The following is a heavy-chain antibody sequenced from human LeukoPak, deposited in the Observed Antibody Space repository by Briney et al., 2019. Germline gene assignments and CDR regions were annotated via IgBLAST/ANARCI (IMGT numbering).Heavy chain of an antibody. J-gene: IGHJ5*02. D-gene: IGHD6-13*01. CDR2: INHSGST. CDR1: GGSFSGYY. Sequence: PSETLSLTCAVYGGSFSGYYWSWIRQPPGKGLEWIGEINHSGSTNYNPSLKSRVTISVDTSKNQFSLKLSSVTAADTAVYYCARALPRAKVAAAGWMNWFDPWGQGTLVTVSS. V-gene: IGHV4-34*01. CDR3: ARALPRAKVAAAGWMNWFDP.